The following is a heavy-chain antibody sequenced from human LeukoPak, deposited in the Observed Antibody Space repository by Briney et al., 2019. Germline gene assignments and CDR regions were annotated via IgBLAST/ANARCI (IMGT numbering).Heavy chain of an antibody. CDR3: ARDRGSSSWLDY. V-gene: IGHV4-4*07. Sequence: SETLSLTCTVSGGSISSYYWSWIRQPAGKGLEWIGRIYTSGSTNYNPSLKSRVTMPVDTSKNQFSLKLSSVPAADTAVYYCARDRGSSSWLDYWGQGTLVTVSS. D-gene: IGHD6-13*01. CDR2: IYTSGST. CDR1: GGSISSYY. J-gene: IGHJ4*02.